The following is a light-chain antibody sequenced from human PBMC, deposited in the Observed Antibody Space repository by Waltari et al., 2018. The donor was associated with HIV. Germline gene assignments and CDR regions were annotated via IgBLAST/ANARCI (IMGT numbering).Light chain of an antibody. J-gene: IGLJ3*02. V-gene: IGLV2-14*03. CDR2: DVT. CDR3: SSYTSSSWV. CDR1: SRDVDYYNY. Sequence: QSALTQPAPVSGSPGQSITISCTGISRDVDYYNYDCWYQQHPGKAPKLMIYDVTHRPSGVSNRFSGSKSGNTASLTISGLQAEDEADYYCSSYTSSSWVFGGGTKLTVL.